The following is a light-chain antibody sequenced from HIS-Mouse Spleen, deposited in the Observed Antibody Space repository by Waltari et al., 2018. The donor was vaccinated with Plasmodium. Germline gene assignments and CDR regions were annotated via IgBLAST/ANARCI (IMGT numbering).Light chain of an antibody. CDR3: QQYYSFPYT. J-gene: IGKJ2*01. CDR2: AAS. V-gene: IGKV1D-8*02. Sequence: AIWMTQSPSLLSASTGDRVTISCRMSQCISSYLAWSQQKPGKAPELLIYAASAVQSGVPSRFSGNGSGTEFTLTISCLQSEDFATYYCQQYYSFPYTFGQGTKLEIK. CDR1: QCISSY.